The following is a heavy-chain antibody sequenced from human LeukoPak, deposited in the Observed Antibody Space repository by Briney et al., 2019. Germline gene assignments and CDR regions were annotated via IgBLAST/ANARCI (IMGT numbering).Heavy chain of an antibody. CDR3: ARVRFCNSAGCYSFFDF. Sequence: PGGSLRLSCAASGFTFSSYGMHWVRQAPGKGLEWVAFIRYDGSNKYYAVSVKGRFTISRDNSKNTLYLQMNSLRDEDTAVYYCARVRFCNSAGCYSFFDFWGQGTLVTVSS. CDR1: GFTFSSYG. D-gene: IGHD2-2*01. J-gene: IGHJ4*02. CDR2: IRYDGSNK. V-gene: IGHV3-30*02.